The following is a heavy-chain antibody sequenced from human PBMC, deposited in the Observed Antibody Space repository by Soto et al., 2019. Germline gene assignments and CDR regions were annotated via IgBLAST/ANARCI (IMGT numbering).Heavy chain of an antibody. CDR3: AGEPSGSTSPVDY. V-gene: IGHV3-30-3*01. J-gene: IGHJ4*01. Sequence: QVQLVESGGGVVQPGRSLRLSCAASGFTFSSYAMHWVRQAPGKGLEWVAVISYDGSNKYYADSVKGRFTISRDNSKNTLYVQMNCLRAEDTAVYYCAGEPSGSTSPVDYWGQGTVVTVSS. CDR1: GFTFSSYA. CDR2: ISYDGSNK. D-gene: IGHD1-26*01.